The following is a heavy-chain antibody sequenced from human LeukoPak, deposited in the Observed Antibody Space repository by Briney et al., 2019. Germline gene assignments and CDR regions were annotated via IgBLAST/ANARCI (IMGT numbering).Heavy chain of an antibody. Sequence: GGSLRLSCAACGFTLSSYWMSWVRQAPGKGLEGVANIKQDGSEKYYVDSVKGRFTISRDNAKNSLYLQMNSLRAEDTAVYYCARGTIAAAGYYYFDYWGQGTQVTVSS. CDR2: IKQDGSEK. V-gene: IGHV3-7*04. CDR3: ARGTIAAAGYYYFDY. CDR1: GFTLSSYW. D-gene: IGHD6-13*01. J-gene: IGHJ4*02.